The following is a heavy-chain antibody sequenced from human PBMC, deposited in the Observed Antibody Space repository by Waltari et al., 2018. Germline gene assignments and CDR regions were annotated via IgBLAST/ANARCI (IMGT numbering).Heavy chain of an antibody. CDR1: GYRFTSYW. Sequence: GYRFTSYWISWVRQMPGKGLEWMRLIYPGDSDTRYSPSFQGQVTIPADQSISTAYLQRRSLKASDTATYYCVKGTEYCTSTYCSSFFDYWGQGVRVTGSS. V-gene: IGHV5-51*01. CDR2: IYPGDSDT. CDR3: VKGTEYCTSTYCSSFFDY. J-gene: IGHJ4*02. D-gene: IGHD2-2*01.